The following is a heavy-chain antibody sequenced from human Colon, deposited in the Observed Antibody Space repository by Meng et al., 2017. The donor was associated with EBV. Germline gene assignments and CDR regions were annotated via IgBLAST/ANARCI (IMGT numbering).Heavy chain of an antibody. V-gene: IGHV3-11*01. J-gene: IGHJ5*02. D-gene: IGHD3-3*01. Sequence: QVQMAQFGGGVVKPGESLRLSCAASGFTFNDYYKGWFRQAPGKGLDWISYISGSSKTIYYADSVKGRFTISRDNANNTLYLEMNNLSAEDTAVYYCAKEGQRLERGWFDPWGQGTLVTVSS. CDR3: AKEGQRLERGWFDP. CDR1: GFTFNDYY. CDR2: ISGSSKTI.